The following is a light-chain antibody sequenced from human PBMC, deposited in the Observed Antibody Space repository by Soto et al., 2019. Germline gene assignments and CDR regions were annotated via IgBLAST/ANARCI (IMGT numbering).Light chain of an antibody. Sequence: EIVMTQSPATLSVSPGERATLSCRASQSVGTDLAWYQQKPGQGPRLIIYGASTRFSGVPARFSGSGSGTDFTLTIDSLQSEDFAIYYCQQYVNWPPRHTFGQGTKLEF. V-gene: IGKV3-15*01. J-gene: IGKJ2*01. CDR3: QQYVNWPPRHT. CDR1: QSVGTD. CDR2: GAS.